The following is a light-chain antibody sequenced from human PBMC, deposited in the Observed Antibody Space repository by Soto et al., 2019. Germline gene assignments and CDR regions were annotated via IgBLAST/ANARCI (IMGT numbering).Light chain of an antibody. CDR2: QDI. Sequence: SYELTQTPSVSVPPGQTATINWSAPKLGNKYTSWYQHMPGQSPLLVIYQDIKRPSRIPERFSGYTSGNTATLTISVDQALDEADYYCQAWDSSTVVIGTVIFGGGTKLNVL. CDR1: KLGNKY. J-gene: IGLJ2*01. V-gene: IGLV3-1*01. CDR3: QAWDSSTVVIGTVI.